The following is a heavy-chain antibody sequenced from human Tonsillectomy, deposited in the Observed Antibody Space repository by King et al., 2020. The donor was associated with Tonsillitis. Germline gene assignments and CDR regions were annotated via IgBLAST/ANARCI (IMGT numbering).Heavy chain of an antibody. CDR2: IYYSGST. V-gene: IGHV4-39*01. Sequence: QLQESGPGLVKPSETLSLTCAVSGGSISSSSYYWGWIRQPPGKGLEWIGSIYYSGSTYYNPSLKSRFTISVDTPKNPFSLKLSSVTAADTAVYYCARQASNPMIVVVLPRALFDDWGQGTLVTVSS. J-gene: IGHJ4*02. CDR1: GGSISSSSYY. CDR3: ARQASNPMIVVVLPRALFDD. D-gene: IGHD3-22*01.